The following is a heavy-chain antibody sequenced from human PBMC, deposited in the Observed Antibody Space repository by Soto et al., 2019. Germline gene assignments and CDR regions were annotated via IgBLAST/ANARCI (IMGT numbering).Heavy chain of an antibody. CDR3: TTQGFGILHGLVDV. V-gene: IGHV4-59*08. Sequence: PSETLSLTCTVSGGSISSYYWSWIRQPPGKGLEWIGYISYSGSTNYNPSLKSRVTISVDTSKNQVSLKLASVTAADTAVYYCTTQGFGILHGLVDVWGQGTTVTVSS. J-gene: IGHJ6*02. D-gene: IGHD3-10*01. CDR1: GGSISSYY. CDR2: ISYSGST.